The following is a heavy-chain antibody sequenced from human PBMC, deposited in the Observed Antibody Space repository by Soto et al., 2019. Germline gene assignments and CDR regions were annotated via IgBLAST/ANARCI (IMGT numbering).Heavy chain of an antibody. Sequence: GASVKVSCKASGYTFTSYTMHWVRQAPGQRLEWMGWVNAGKGNTKYSQKFQGRVTISRDISASTAYMELSSLRSEDTAVYYCARDKYYGSGTYNYFDYWGQGSLVTVYS. CDR3: ARDKYYGSGTYNYFDY. J-gene: IGHJ4*02. CDR2: VNAGKGNT. CDR1: GYTFTSYT. D-gene: IGHD3-10*01. V-gene: IGHV1-3*01.